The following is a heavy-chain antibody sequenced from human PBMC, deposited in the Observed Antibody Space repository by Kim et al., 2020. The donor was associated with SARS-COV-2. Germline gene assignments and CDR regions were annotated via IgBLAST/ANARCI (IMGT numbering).Heavy chain of an antibody. CDR3: AKDRGGSGWPVFDS. CDR1: GFTLSKNA. CDR2: IHPRAETT. V-gene: IGHV3-23*01. J-gene: IGHJ4*02. D-gene: IGHD6-19*01. Sequence: GGSLRLSCAVSGFTLSKNAMSWVRQAPGRGLEWVSTIHPRAETTYYADSVNGRFTISRDNSNHTLYLQLTGLRADDTAVYYCAKDRGGSGWPVFDSWGQG.